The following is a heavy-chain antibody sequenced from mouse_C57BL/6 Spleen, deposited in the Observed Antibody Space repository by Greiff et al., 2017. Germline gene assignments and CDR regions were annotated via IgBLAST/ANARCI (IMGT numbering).Heavy chain of an antibody. CDR2: ISDGGSYT. Sequence: EVHLVESGGGLVKPGGSLKLSCAASGFTFRSYAMSWVRQTPEKRLEWVATISDGGSYTYSPDNVKGRFTISRDNAKNNLYLQMSHLKSEDTAMYYCARRYYAMDYWGQGTSVTVSS. V-gene: IGHV5-4*03. J-gene: IGHJ4*01. CDR1: GFTFRSYA. CDR3: ARRYYAMDY.